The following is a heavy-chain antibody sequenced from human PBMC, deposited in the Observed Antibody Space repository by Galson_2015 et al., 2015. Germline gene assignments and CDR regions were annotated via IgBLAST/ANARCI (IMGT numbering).Heavy chain of an antibody. CDR1: GYTFTSYY. CDR2: INPSGGST. Sequence: SVKVSCKASGYTFTSYYMHWVRQAPGQGLEWMGIINPSGGSTSYAQKFQGRVTMTRDTSTSTVYMELSSLRSEDTAVYYCARDFAPIWFGEQTVHFDYWGQGTLVTVSS. CDR3: ARDFAPIWFGEQTVHFDY. J-gene: IGHJ4*02. D-gene: IGHD3-10*01. V-gene: IGHV1-46*01.